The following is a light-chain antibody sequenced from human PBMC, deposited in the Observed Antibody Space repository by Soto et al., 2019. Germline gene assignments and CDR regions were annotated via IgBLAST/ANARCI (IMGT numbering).Light chain of an antibody. Sequence: DIQLTQSPSFLSASVGDRVTNTCRASQGISSYVAWYQQKPGKAPKLLIYAASTLQSGVPSRFSGSGSGTEFTLTISSLQPEDFATYYCQQLNSYPLTFGPGTKVDIK. CDR1: QGISSY. CDR2: AAS. CDR3: QQLNSYPLT. V-gene: IGKV1-9*01. J-gene: IGKJ3*01.